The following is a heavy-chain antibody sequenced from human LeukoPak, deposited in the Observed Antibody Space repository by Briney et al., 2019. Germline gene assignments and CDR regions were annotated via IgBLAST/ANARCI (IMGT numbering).Heavy chain of an antibody. CDR3: ARDERSYDSSGYYSWGTSA. Sequence: SETLSLTCIVSGGSISSYNWNWIRQPPGKGLEWIGYMYNSGSTNNNPSLKSRVTISVDKSKNQFSLKLSSVTAADTAVYYCARDERSYDSSGYYSWGTSAWGQGTLVTVSS. CDR2: MYNSGST. CDR1: GGSISSYN. J-gene: IGHJ4*02. V-gene: IGHV4-59*12. D-gene: IGHD3-22*01.